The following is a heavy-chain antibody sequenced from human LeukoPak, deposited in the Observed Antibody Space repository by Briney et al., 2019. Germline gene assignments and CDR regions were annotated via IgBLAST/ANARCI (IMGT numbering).Heavy chain of an antibody. CDR3: ARIPTGTYRFDP. J-gene: IGHJ5*02. D-gene: IGHD1-1*01. V-gene: IGHV1-69*13. CDR1: GGTFSSYA. CDR2: IIPIFGTA. Sequence: SVKVPYKASGGTFSSYAISWVRQAPGQGLEWMGGIIPIFGTANYAQKFQGRVTITADESTSTAYMELSSLRSEDTAVYYCARIPTGTYRFDPWGQGTLVTVSS.